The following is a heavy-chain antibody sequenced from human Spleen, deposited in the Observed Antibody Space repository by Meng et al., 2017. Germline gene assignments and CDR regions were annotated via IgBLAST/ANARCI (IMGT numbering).Heavy chain of an antibody. D-gene: IGHD3-10*01. J-gene: IGHJ4*02. CDR1: GFSFSSYA. V-gene: IGHV3-23*01. CDR3: AKYSYGLGDYFDN. CDR2: LSGGGFTT. Sequence: GESLKISCAASGFSFSSYAMSWVRRAPGKGLEWLAALSGGGFTTYYADSVKGRFTISRHNSKNTLYLQVNSLRAEDTALYYCAKYSYGLGDYFDNWGQGALVTGAS.